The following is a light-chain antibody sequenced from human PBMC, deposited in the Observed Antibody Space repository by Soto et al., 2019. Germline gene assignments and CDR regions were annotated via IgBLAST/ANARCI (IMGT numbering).Light chain of an antibody. CDR1: QSVSSSY. J-gene: IGKJ1*01. V-gene: IGKV3-20*01. Sequence: IVLRQFPGTLSLSPGARATLSCSASQSVSSSYLAWYQQKPGQAPRLLIYGASSRATGIPDRFSGSGSGTDFTLTTSRLEPEDFAVYYCQQYGSSPWTFGQGT. CDR2: GAS. CDR3: QQYGSSPWT.